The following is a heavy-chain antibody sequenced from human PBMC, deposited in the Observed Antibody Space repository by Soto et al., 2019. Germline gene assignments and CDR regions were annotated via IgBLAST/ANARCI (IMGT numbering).Heavy chain of an antibody. J-gene: IGHJ4*02. CDR3: ARYARIPDY. CDR1: GASTTSYY. D-gene: IGHD2-2*01. CDR2: IYYTGDT. V-gene: IGHV4-59*01. Sequence: SETLSLTCTVSGASTTSYYWSWIRQPPGQGLESLGYIYYTGDTNSNPSLKGRLTISIDTSKNQFSLKLSSVTAADTAIYYCARYARIPDYWGQGTLVTVSS.